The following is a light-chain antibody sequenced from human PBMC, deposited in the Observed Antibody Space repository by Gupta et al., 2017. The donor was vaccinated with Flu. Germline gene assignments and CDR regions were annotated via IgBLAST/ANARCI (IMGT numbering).Light chain of an antibody. CDR3: QQYNSSPFT. CDR2: KAS. V-gene: IGKV1-5*03. J-gene: IGKJ2*01. Sequence: GDRVTITCRASQSISSWLAWYQQKPGKAPKLLIYKASSLESGVPSRFSGSGSGTEFTLTISSLQPDDFATYYCQQYNSSPFTFGQGTKLEIK. CDR1: QSISSW.